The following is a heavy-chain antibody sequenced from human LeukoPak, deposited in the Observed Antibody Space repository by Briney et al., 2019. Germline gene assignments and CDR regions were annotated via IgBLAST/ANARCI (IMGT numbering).Heavy chain of an antibody. CDR1: GYTFTSYN. V-gene: IGHV1-8*01. CDR3: TRETSSRYFDY. CDR2: MNPHNGNT. J-gene: IGHJ4*02. Sequence: ASVKVSCKASGYTFTSYNINWVRQATGQGLEWMGWMNPHNGNTGYAQKFQGRITITRNTSISTAYMELSSLRSEDTAVYYCTRETSSRYFDYWGQGTLVTVSS.